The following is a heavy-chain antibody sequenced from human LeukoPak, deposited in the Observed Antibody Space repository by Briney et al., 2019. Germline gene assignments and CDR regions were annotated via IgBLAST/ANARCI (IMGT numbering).Heavy chain of an antibody. CDR2: ISRSGGST. D-gene: IGHD6-13*01. J-gene: IGHJ4*02. V-gene: IGHV3-23*01. CDR3: ARRTYSTDQYYFDY. Sequence: GGSLRLSCAASGFTFSNYVMSWVRQAPGKGLEWVSVISRSGGSTYYADSVKGRFTISRDNSKNTLYLQMSSLRADDTAVYYYARRTYSTDQYYFDYWGQGTLVTVSS. CDR1: GFTFSNYV.